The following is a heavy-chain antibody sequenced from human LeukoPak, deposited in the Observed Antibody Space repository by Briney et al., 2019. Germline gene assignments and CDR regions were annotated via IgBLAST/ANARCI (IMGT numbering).Heavy chain of an antibody. CDR2: ISYDGSNK. CDR3: ARDRILFWYDALDI. Sequence: QPGGSLRLSCAASGFTFSSYAMHWVRPAPGKGLEWVAVISYDGSNKYYAASVKGRFAISRDNSKKTLYLQMNSLRAEDTAVYYCARDRILFWYDALDIWGQGTMVTVSS. D-gene: IGHD3-3*01. CDR1: GFTFSSYA. V-gene: IGHV3-30*09. J-gene: IGHJ3*02.